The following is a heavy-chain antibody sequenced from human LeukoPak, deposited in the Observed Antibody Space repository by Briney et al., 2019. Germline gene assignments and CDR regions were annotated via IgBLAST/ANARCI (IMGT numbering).Heavy chain of an antibody. CDR3: ARSGSGRTKYFPH. V-gene: IGHV4-38-2*02. CDR2: IYHSGST. D-gene: IGHD3-10*01. CDR1: GYSISSGYY. Sequence: SETLSLTCTVSGYSISSGYYWGWIRQPPGKGLEWIGSIYHSGSTYYNPSLKSRVTISVDTSKNQFSLKLSSVTAADTAVYYCARSGSGRTKYFPHWGQGTLVTVSS. J-gene: IGHJ1*01.